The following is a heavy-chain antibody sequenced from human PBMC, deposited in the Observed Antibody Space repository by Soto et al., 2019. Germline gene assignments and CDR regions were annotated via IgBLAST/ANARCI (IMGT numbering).Heavy chain of an antibody. CDR2: IIPILGIA. V-gene: IGHV1-69*08. Sequence: QVQLVQSGAEVKKPGSSVKVSCKASGGTFSSYTISWVRQAPGQGLEWMGRIIPILGIANYAQKFQGRVTSTADKSTSTAYMELSSLRSEDTAVYYCARDLHCSSTSCADYWGQGTLVTVSS. D-gene: IGHD2-2*01. J-gene: IGHJ4*02. CDR1: GGTFSSYT. CDR3: ARDLHCSSTSCADY.